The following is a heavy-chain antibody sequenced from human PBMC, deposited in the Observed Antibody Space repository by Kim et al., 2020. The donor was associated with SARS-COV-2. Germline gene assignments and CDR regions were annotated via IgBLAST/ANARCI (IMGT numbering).Heavy chain of an antibody. D-gene: IGHD1-26*01. CDR3: ARCIVGATEAGDY. J-gene: IGHJ4*02. V-gene: IGHV3-21*01. CDR2: ISSSSSYI. Sequence: GGSLRLSCAASGFTFSSYSMNWVRQAPGKGLEWVSSISSSSSYIYYADSVKGRFTISRDNAKNSLYLQMNSLRAEDTAVYYCARCIVGATEAGDYWGQGTLVTFSS. CDR1: GFTFSSYS.